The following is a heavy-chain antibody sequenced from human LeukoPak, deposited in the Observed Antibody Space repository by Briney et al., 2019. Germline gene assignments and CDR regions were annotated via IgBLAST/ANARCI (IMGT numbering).Heavy chain of an antibody. Sequence: GGSLRLSCAASGFTFSSYWMYWVRQAPGKGLVWVSRINSDESSTSYADSVKGRFTISRDNAKNTLYLQMNSLRAEDTAVYYCARDGAYSTIFSWGQGTLVTVSS. CDR3: ARDGAYSTIFS. V-gene: IGHV3-74*01. D-gene: IGHD3-3*01. J-gene: IGHJ5*01. CDR1: GFTFSSYW. CDR2: INSDESST.